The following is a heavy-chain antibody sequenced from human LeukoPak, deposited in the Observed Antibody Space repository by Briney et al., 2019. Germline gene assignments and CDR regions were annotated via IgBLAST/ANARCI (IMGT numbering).Heavy chain of an antibody. D-gene: IGHD3-16*02. V-gene: IGHV4-59*01. CDR2: IYYSGST. Sequence: PSETLSLTCTVSGGSISSYYWSWIRQPSGKGLEWIGYIYYSGSTNYNPSLKSRVTISVYTSKNQFSLKLSSVTAADTAVYYCARDRGGVIVISAFDIWGQGTMVSVSS. CDR1: GGSISSYY. J-gene: IGHJ3*02. CDR3: ARDRGGVIVISAFDI.